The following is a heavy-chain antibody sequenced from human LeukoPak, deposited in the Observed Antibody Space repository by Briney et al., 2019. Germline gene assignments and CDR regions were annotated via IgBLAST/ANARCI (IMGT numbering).Heavy chain of an antibody. CDR2: INPSGGST. CDR3: ARSGAIWYYYYYYMDV. CDR1: GYTFTSYY. Sequence: ASVKVSCKASGYTFTSYYMHWVRQAPGQGLEWMGIINPSGGSTSYAQKFQGIVTMTRDTSTSTVYMELSSLRSEDTAVYYCARSGAIWYYYYYYMDVWGKGTTVTVSS. V-gene: IGHV1-46*01. D-gene: IGHD2-2*01. J-gene: IGHJ6*03.